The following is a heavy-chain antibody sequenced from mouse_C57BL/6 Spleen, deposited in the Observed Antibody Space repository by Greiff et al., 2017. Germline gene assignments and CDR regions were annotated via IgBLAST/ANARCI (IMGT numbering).Heavy chain of an antibody. D-gene: IGHD2-1*01. CDR3: ARAPLYYGTYFDY. CDR2: ISDGGSYT. CDR1: GFTFSSYA. J-gene: IGHJ2*01. V-gene: IGHV5-4*03. Sequence: DVKLVESGGGLVKPGGSLKLSCAASGFTFSSYAMSWVRQTPEKRLEWVATISDGGSYTYYPDNVKGRFTISRDNAKNNLYLQMSHLKSEDTAMYYCARAPLYYGTYFDYWGQGTTLTVSS.